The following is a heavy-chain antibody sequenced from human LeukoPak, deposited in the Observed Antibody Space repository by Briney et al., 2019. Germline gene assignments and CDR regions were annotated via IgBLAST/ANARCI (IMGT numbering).Heavy chain of an antibody. CDR2: INPNSGGT. CDR3: ARVRSTSSETAWFDP. Sequence: GASVKVSCKASGDTFIPYTFSWVRQAPGQGLEWMGWINPNSGGTNYAQKFQGRVTMTRDTSISTAYMELSRLRSDDTAVYYCARVRSTSSETAWFDPWGQGTLVTVSS. CDR1: GDTFIPYT. V-gene: IGHV1-2*02. J-gene: IGHJ5*02. D-gene: IGHD2-2*01.